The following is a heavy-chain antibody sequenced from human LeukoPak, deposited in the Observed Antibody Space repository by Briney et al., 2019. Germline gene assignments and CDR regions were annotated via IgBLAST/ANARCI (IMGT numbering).Heavy chain of an antibody. Sequence: GASVKVSCKASGYTFTSYAMHWVRQAPGQGLEWMGWISAYNGNTNYAQKLQGRVTMTTDTSTSTAYMELRSLRSDDTAVYYCARVRGRITMIVVVNHDAFDIWGQGTMVTVSS. CDR1: GYTFTSYA. CDR2: ISAYNGNT. J-gene: IGHJ3*02. CDR3: ARVRGRITMIVVVNHDAFDI. V-gene: IGHV1-18*01. D-gene: IGHD3-22*01.